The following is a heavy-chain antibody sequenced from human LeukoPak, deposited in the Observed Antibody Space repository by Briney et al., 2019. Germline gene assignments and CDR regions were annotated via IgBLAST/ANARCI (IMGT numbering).Heavy chain of an antibody. CDR1: GYTFTSYA. CDR2: INAGNGNT. Sequence: EASVKVSCKASGYTFTSYAMHWVRQAPGQRLEWMGWINAGNGNTKYSQKFQGRVTITWDTSASTVHMELSSLRSEDTAVYYCARNLVGKTDFDYWGQGTLVTVSS. J-gene: IGHJ4*02. V-gene: IGHV1-3*01. CDR3: ARNLVGKTDFDY. D-gene: IGHD6-19*01.